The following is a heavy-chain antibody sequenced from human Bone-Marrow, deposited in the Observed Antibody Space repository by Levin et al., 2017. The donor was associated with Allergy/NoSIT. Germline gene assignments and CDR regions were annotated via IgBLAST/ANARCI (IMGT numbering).Heavy chain of an antibody. V-gene: IGHV3-23*01. D-gene: IGHD2-2*02. CDR1: GFTFISDA. J-gene: IGHJ4*02. CDR3: AKGFKYTVASAFDS. Sequence: SCAASGFTFISDAMGWVRQAPGKGLEWVSGISGSGDSTYLVDSVKGRFTISRDNSKNTLYLQMNSLRAEDTAVYFCAKGFKYTVASAFDSWGQGTLVIVSS. CDR2: ISGSGDST.